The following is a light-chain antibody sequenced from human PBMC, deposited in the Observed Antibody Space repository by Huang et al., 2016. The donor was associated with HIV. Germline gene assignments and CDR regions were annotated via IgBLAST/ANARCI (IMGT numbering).Light chain of an antibody. Sequence: DIVMTQSPDSLAVSLGERATINCKSSQSLLYSSSNKNYLAWYQQKSGQPPKLLIYWASTRDSGVPDRCSGGGSGTHFTLTISSLQAEDVAVYYCQQYYTTPRTFGQGTRVEVK. CDR3: QQYYTTPRT. V-gene: IGKV4-1*01. CDR2: WAS. CDR1: QSLLYSSSNKNY. J-gene: IGKJ1*01.